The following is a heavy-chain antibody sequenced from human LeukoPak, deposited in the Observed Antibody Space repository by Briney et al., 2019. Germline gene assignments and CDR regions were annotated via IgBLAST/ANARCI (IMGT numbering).Heavy chain of an antibody. D-gene: IGHD2-2*02. J-gene: IGHJ6*02. CDR3: ARPGADCGSAGCYTYPYYGLDV. CDR2: ISAYNGNT. V-gene: IGHV1-18*01. CDR1: GYSFSGHG. Sequence: ASVKVSCKASGYSFSGHGITWVRQAPGQGLEWMGWISAYNGNTKYAQYLQGRVTMTTDISTSTAYMELRSLRSDDTAVYYCARPGADCGSAGCYTYPYYGLDVWGQGTTVTVSS.